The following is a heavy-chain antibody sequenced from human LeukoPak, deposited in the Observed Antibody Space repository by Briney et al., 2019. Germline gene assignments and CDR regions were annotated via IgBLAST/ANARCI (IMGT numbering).Heavy chain of an antibody. CDR1: GGSISSGSYY. D-gene: IGHD5-24*01. V-gene: IGHV4-61*02. CDR2: IYTSGST. CDR3: ARHDDGKGPYHHYLDV. Sequence: SETLSLTCTVSGGSISSGSYYWSWIRQPAGKGLEWIGRIYTSGSTNYNPSLKSRVTISVDTSKNQFSLKLSSVTAADTAVYYCARHDDGKGPYHHYLDVWDKGTTVIISS. J-gene: IGHJ6*03.